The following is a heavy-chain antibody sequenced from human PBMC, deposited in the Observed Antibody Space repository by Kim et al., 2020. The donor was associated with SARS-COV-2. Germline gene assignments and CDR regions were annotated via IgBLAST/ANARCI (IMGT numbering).Heavy chain of an antibody. J-gene: IGHJ4*02. CDR1: GFTVSTNY. CDR2: IYSGGDT. D-gene: IGHD3-22*01. Sequence: GGSLRLSCAASGFTVSTNYMIWVRQAPGKGLEWVSVIYSGGDTDYADAVKGRFTVSRDNSKNTLYLQMNSLRAEDTAVYYCARGHYDSSGYYPFDIWGQGALVTVSS. V-gene: IGHV3-53*01. CDR3: ARGHYDSSGYYPFDI.